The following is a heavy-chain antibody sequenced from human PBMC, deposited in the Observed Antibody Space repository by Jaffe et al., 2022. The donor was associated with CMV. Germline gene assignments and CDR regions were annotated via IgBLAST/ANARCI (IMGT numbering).Heavy chain of an antibody. CDR2: IYYSGST. J-gene: IGHJ5*02. CDR3: ARDEQLYPTGWFDP. D-gene: IGHD2-2*02. V-gene: IGHV4-59*01. Sequence: QVQLQESGPGLVKPSETLSLTCTISGGSISSYYWSWIRQPPGKGLEWIGYIYYSGSTNYNPSLKSRVTISVDTSRNQFSLRLSSVSAADTAVYFCARDEQLYPTGWFDPWGQGTLVTVSS. CDR1: GGSISSYY.